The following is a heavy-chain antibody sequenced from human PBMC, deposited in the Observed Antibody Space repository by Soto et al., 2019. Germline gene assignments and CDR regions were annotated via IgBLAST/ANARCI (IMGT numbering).Heavy chain of an antibody. V-gene: IGHV1-8*01. Sequence: ASVKGSCKASGYTLTSYDINWVRQATGQGLEWMGWMNPNSGNTGYAQKFQGRVTMTRNTSISTAYMELSSLRSEDTAVYYCARGFSRESSSWYDYWGQGTLVTVSS. CDR1: GYTLTSYD. J-gene: IGHJ4*02. CDR3: ARGFSRESSSWYDY. CDR2: MNPNSGNT. D-gene: IGHD6-13*01.